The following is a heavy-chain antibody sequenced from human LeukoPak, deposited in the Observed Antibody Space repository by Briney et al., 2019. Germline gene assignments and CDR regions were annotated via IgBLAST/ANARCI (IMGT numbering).Heavy chain of an antibody. D-gene: IGHD3-10*01. CDR2: ISYDGSNK. CDR1: GFSFSSSG. J-gene: IGHJ4*02. CDR3: AKDGEVYGSVSHYANPPTDY. Sequence: PGGSLRLSCAASGFSFSSSGMHWARHAPGKGQGWVAVISYDGSNKYYADSVKGRFTISIDNSKNTLYMQMSSLRAEDTAVYYCAKDGEVYGSVSHYANPPTDYWGEGTLVTVSS. V-gene: IGHV3-30*18.